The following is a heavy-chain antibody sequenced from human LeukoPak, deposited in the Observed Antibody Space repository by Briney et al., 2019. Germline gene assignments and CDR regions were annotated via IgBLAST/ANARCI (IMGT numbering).Heavy chain of an antibody. J-gene: IGHJ3*02. V-gene: IGHV3-66*01. CDR1: GFIVSTNY. D-gene: IGHD5-18*01. CDR2: IHSDGRT. CDR3: ARRERLGYSYGRGTLDI. Sequence: QPGGSLRLSCAASGFIVSTNYMSWVRQAPGKGLGWVSLIHSDGRTYYADAVKGRFTISRDNSKNSLYLQMNSLRAEDTAVYYCARRERLGYSYGRGTLDIWGQGTMVTVSS.